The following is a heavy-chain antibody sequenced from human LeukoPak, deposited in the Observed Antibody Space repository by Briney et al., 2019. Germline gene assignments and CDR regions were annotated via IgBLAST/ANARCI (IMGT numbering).Heavy chain of an antibody. CDR3: ARAQPHCSSTSCYILGDFDY. V-gene: IGHV1-2*02. CDR1: GYTFTGYY. J-gene: IGHJ4*02. Sequence: ASVTVSCKASGYTFTGYYMHWVRQAPGQGLEWMGWINPNSGGTNYAQKFQGRVTITRDTSISTAYMELSRLRSDDTAVYYCARAQPHCSSTSCYILGDFDYWGQGTLVTVSS. D-gene: IGHD2-2*02. CDR2: INPNSGGT.